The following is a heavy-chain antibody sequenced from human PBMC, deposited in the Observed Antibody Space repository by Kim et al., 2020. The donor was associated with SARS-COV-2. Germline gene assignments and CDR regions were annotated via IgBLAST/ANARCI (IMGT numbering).Heavy chain of an antibody. J-gene: IGHJ4*02. Sequence: SETLSLTCTVSGGSISSYYWSWIRQPPGKGLEWIGYIYYSGSTNYNPSLKSRVTISVDTSKNQFSLKLSSVTAADTAVYYCARAPQGYISDWYFDYWGQGTLVTVSS. CDR1: GGSISSYY. CDR2: IYYSGST. D-gene: IGHD6-25*01. CDR3: ARAPQGYISDWYFDY. V-gene: IGHV4-59*01.